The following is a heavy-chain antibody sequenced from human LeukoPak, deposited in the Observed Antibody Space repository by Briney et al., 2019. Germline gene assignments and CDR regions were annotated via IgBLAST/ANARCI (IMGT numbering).Heavy chain of an antibody. CDR3: AGNYYDSSGDHY. Sequence: GGSLRLSCAASGFTVSSNYMSWVRQAPGKGLEWVSVIYSGGSTYYADSVKGRFTISRDNSKNTLHLQMNSLRAEDTAVYYCAGNYYDSSGDHYWGQGTLVTVSP. D-gene: IGHD3-22*01. V-gene: IGHV3-53*01. J-gene: IGHJ4*02. CDR1: GFTVSSNY. CDR2: IYSGGST.